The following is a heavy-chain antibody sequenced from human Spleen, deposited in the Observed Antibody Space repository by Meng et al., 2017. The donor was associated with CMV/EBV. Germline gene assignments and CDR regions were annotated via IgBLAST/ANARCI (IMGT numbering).Heavy chain of an antibody. D-gene: IGHD3-3*01. J-gene: IGHJ4*02. V-gene: IGHV1-2*02. CDR1: GYTFTDYY. CDR3: ARDLTSFSGFWSGRPLYLDY. CDR2: INTNSGGT. Sequence: ASVKVSCKASGYTFTDYYMHWVRQAPGQGLEWMGWINTNSGGTNYAQKFQGRVTMTRDTSISTAYMELSSLRSDDTAVYFCARDLTSFSGFWSGRPLYLDYWGQGALVTVSS.